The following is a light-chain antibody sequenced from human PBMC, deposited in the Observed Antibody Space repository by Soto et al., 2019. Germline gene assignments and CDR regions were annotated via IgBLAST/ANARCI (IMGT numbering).Light chain of an antibody. CDR1: QSVSSSY. CDR3: QQYNNWPRT. J-gene: IGKJ1*01. CDR2: AAS. Sequence: EIVLTQSPGTLSLSPGERATLSCRASQSVSSSYLAWYQQKPGQAPRLLIYAASSRATGSPDRFSGGGSGTEFTLTISSLQSEDFAVYYCQQYNNWPRTFGQGTKVDIK. V-gene: IGKV3-20*01.